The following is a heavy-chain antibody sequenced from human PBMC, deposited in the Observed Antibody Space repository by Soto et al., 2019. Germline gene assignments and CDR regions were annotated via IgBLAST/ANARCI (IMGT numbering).Heavy chain of an antibody. V-gene: IGHV4-38-2*02. CDR2: ISHSGTT. CDR3: ARVTMVIRDSDHFGVDV. CDR1: GFPISSTYS. D-gene: IGHD4-17*01. Sequence: PSETLSLTCLVSGFPISSTYSWGWIRQPPGKGLEWIGSISHSGTTSYSPSLTSRVSISVDTSKNQVSLKLTSVTAADTAEYFCARVTMVIRDSDHFGVDVWGHGTTVTVSS. J-gene: IGHJ6*02.